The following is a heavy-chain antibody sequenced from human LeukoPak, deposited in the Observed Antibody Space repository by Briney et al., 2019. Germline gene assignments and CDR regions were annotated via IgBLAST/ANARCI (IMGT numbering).Heavy chain of an antibody. J-gene: IGHJ3*02. CDR3: ARESYYDSSGYSHDAFDI. CDR2: IYYSGNT. Sequence: SETLSLTCTVSGGSISSSSYYWAWIRQPPGKGLGWIGSIYYSGNTYYKSSLKSRVTIAVDTSKNQFSLKLNSVTAADTAVYYCARESYYDSSGYSHDAFDIWGQGTMVTVSS. CDR1: GGSISSSSYY. V-gene: IGHV4-39*07. D-gene: IGHD3-22*01.